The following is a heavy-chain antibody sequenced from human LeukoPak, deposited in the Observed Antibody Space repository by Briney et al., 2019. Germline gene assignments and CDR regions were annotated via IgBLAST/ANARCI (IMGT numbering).Heavy chain of an antibody. CDR3: AGHSSSSDGWFDP. CDR2: INPHNGGT. V-gene: IGHV1-2*02. D-gene: IGHD6-6*01. J-gene: IGHJ5*02. CDR1: GITVTDYF. Sequence: ASVTVSCKASGITVTDYFIHWVRQAPGQGLEWMGWINPHNGGTNYAQKFRGRVTMTRDTSINTVYMELTRLTSDDTAIYYCAGHSSSSDGWFDPWGQGTLVTVSS.